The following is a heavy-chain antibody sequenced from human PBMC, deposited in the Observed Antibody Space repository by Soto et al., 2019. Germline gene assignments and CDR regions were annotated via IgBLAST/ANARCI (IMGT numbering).Heavy chain of an antibody. CDR2: ISSSSSTI. Sequence: GGSLRLSCAASGFTFSSYSMNWVRQAPGKGLEWVSYISSSSSTIYYADSVKGRFTISRDNAKNSLYLQMNSLRDEDTAVYYCARDYDFWSGSSYYGMDVWGQGTTVTVSS. V-gene: IGHV3-48*02. D-gene: IGHD3-3*01. J-gene: IGHJ6*02. CDR3: ARDYDFWSGSSYYGMDV. CDR1: GFTFSSYS.